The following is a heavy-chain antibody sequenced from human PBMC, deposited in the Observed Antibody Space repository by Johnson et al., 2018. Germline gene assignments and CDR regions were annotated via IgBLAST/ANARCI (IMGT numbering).Heavy chain of an antibody. V-gene: IGHV3-13*01. J-gene: IGHJ6*02. D-gene: IGHD1-26*01. CDR3: ERAYKSWDYRGYYYALDV. CDR2: IGTADDT. Sequence: VQLVESGGGLVQPGGSLRLSCAASGFSFSSYDMHWVRQVTGKGLEWVSAIGTADDTYYPGSVLGRFTISREDAKNTLYLQLNSLTAGETALYYCERAYKSWDYRGYYYALDVWGQGTTVIVS. CDR1: GFSFSSYD.